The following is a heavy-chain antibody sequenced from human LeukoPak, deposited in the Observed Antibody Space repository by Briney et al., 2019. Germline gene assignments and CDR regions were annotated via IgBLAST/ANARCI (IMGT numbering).Heavy chain of an antibody. D-gene: IGHD4-17*01. CDR2: INHSGST. Sequence: SETLSLTCAVYGGSFSGYYWSWIRQPPGKGLEWIGEINHSGSTNYNPSLKSRVTISVDTSKNQFSLKLSSVTAADTAVYYCARGTDYGDSPGAFDIWGQGTMVTVSS. CDR3: ARGTDYGDSPGAFDI. V-gene: IGHV4-34*01. J-gene: IGHJ3*02. CDR1: GGSFSGYY.